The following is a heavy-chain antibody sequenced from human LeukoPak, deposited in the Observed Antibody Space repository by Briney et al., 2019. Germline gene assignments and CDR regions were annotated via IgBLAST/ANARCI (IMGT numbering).Heavy chain of an antibody. V-gene: IGHV1-69*13. CDR3: ASLPLGSSWSVGPFDP. CDR1: GGTFSSYA. CDR2: IIPIFGTA. Sequence: SVKVSCKASGGTFSSYAISWVRQAPGQGLEWMGGIIPIFGTANYAQKFQGRVTITADESTSTAYMELSSLRSEDTAVYYCASLPLGSSWSVGPFDPWGQGTLVTVSS. D-gene: IGHD6-13*01. J-gene: IGHJ5*02.